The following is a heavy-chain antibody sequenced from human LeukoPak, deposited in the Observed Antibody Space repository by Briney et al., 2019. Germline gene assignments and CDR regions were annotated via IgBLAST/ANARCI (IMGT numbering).Heavy chain of an antibody. V-gene: IGHV1-69*04. J-gene: IGHJ4*02. D-gene: IGHD3-22*01. CDR1: GGTFSSYA. CDR2: IIPILGIA. CDR3: ALTGVTMIVVF. Sequence: GASVKVSCKAPGGTFSSYAISWVRQAPGQGLEWMGRIIPILGIANYAQKFQGRVTITADKSTSTAYMELSSLRSEDTAVYYCALTGVTMIVVFWGQGTLVTVSS.